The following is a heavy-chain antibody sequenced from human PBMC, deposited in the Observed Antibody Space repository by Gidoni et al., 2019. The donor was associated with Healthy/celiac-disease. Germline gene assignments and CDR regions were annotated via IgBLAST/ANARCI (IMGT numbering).Heavy chain of an antibody. D-gene: IGHD2-15*01. J-gene: IGHJ4*02. V-gene: IGHV4-31*03. CDR2: IYYSGST. Sequence: QVQLQESGPGLVKPSQTLSLTCTVSGVSISSGGSYWSWIRQHPGKGLEWIGYIYYSGSTYYNPSLKSRVTISVDTSKNQFSLKLSSVTAADTAVYYCARDSSYCSGGSCYSNYFDYWGQGTLVTVSS. CDR1: GVSISSGGSY. CDR3: ARDSSYCSGGSCYSNYFDY.